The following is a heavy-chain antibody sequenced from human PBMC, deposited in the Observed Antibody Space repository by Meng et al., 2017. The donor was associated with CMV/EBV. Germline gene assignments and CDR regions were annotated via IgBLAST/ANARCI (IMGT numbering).Heavy chain of an antibody. CDR2: MNPNSGNT. CDR1: GYTFTSYD. CDR3: ARRGSSGWPNYYYGMDV. J-gene: IGHJ6*02. Sequence: ASVKVSCKASGYTFTSYDINWVRQATGQGLEWMGWMNPNSGNTGYAQKFQGRVTITRNTSISTAYMELSSLRSEDTAVYYCARRGSSGWPNYYYGMDVWGQGTTVTVSS. D-gene: IGHD6-19*01. V-gene: IGHV1-8*03.